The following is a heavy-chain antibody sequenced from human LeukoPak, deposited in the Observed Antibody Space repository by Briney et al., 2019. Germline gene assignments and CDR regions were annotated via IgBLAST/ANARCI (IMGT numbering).Heavy chain of an antibody. Sequence: SETLSLTCTISGGSVSDYYWSWIRQSPGKGLEWIGYIYYTGSTSYNPSLKSRVTISADTSKNEFSLKLSSVTAADTAVYYCARDSGYYYGSGSYSPLDYWGQGTLVTVSS. D-gene: IGHD3-10*01. CDR1: GGSVSDYY. CDR2: IYYTGST. V-gene: IGHV4-59*02. CDR3: ARDSGYYYGSGSYSPLDY. J-gene: IGHJ4*02.